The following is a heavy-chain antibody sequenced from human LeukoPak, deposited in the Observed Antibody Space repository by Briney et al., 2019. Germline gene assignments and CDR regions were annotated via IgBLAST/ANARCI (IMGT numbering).Heavy chain of an antibody. V-gene: IGHV4-59*01. CDR2: IYYSGSSGST. CDR3: ARDISSSSWFSNWFDP. Sequence: SETLSLTCTVSGGSISGYFWSWIRQPPGKGLEWIGYIYYSGSSGSTHYNPSLRSRVTISVDTSKNQFSLKLSSVTAADTAVYYCARDISSSSWFSNWFDPWGKGTLVTVSS. D-gene: IGHD6-13*01. J-gene: IGHJ5*02. CDR1: GGSISGYF.